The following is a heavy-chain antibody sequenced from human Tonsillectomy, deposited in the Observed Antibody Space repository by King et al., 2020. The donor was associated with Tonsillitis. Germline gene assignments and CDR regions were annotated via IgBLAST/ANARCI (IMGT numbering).Heavy chain of an antibody. CDR3: VGWAGYSYGPGGVDY. Sequence: QLQESGPGLVKPSETLSLTCIVSGGSMSSGSYYWGWIRQPPGKGLEWIGSISYSGTTRYNPSLKSRVTILVDTSKNQVSLKLSSVTAADTAVYYCVGWAGYSYGPGGVDYWGQGTLVTVSS. J-gene: IGHJ4*02. D-gene: IGHD5-18*01. CDR2: ISYSGTT. V-gene: IGHV4-39*07. CDR1: GGSMSSGSYY.